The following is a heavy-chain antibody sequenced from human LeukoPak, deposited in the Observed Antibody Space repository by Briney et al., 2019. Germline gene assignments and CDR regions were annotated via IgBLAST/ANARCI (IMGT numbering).Heavy chain of an antibody. D-gene: IGHD6-13*01. CDR2: IYYSGST. Sequence: SETLSLTCTVSGGSISSSSYYWGWIRQPPGKGLEWIGSIYYSGSTYYNPSLKSRVTISVDTSKNQFSLKLSSVTAADTAVYYCARDRIAAAGNDPWGQGTLVTVSS. CDR1: GGSISSSSYY. CDR3: ARDRIAAAGNDP. V-gene: IGHV4-39*07. J-gene: IGHJ5*02.